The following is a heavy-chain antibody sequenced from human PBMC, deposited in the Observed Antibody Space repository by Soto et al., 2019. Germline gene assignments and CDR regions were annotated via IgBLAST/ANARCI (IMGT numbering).Heavy chain of an antibody. CDR2: ISSSSTKI. V-gene: IGHV3-48*01. Sequence: EVQLVESGGGLVQPGGSLRLSCGASGFPLSSYGMNWVRQAPGKGLECISYISSSSTKIYYADSVKGRFTISRDNAKKSLYLQMNNLRTEDTALYYCARDGTPLEVDYGDYIGYEAFDIWGQGTMVTVSP. CDR3: ARDGTPLEVDYGDYIGYEAFDI. J-gene: IGHJ3*02. D-gene: IGHD4-17*01. CDR1: GFPLSSYG.